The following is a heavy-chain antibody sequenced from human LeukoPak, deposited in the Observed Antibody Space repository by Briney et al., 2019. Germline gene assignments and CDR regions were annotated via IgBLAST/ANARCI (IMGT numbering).Heavy chain of an antibody. D-gene: IGHD3-22*01. CDR2: IYPGDSDT. V-gene: IGHV5-51*01. CDR3: ARSYYDSSGRFYFDY. CDR1: GYSFTSYW. Sequence: GESLKISCKGAGYSFTSYWIGWVRQMPGKGLEWMGIIYPGDSDTRYSPSFQGQVTISADKSISTAYLQWSSLKASDTAMYYCARSYYDSSGRFYFDYWGQGTLVSLSS. J-gene: IGHJ4*02.